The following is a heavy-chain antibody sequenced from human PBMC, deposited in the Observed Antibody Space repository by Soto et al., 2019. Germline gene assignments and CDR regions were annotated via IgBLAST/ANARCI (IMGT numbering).Heavy chain of an antibody. D-gene: IGHD4-17*01. CDR1: GYTCTIYY. Sequence: ASVKVSCKASGYTCTIYYMHWVLQAPGQGLEWMGIINPSGGSTSYAQKFQGRVTMTRDTSTSTVYMELSSLRSEDTAVYYCARKDYGDYGWFDPWGQGTLVTVS. V-gene: IGHV1-46*01. J-gene: IGHJ5*02. CDR3: ARKDYGDYGWFDP. CDR2: INPSGGST.